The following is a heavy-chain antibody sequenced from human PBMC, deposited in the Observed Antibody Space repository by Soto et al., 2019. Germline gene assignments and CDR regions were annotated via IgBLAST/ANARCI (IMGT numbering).Heavy chain of an antibody. J-gene: IGHJ4*02. Sequence: QLQLQESGPGLVKPSETLSLTCTVSGGSISSSSYYWGWLRQPPGKGLEWIGSIYYSGSTYYNPSLKSRVTISVDTSKNQFSLKLSSVTAADTAVYYCARHTPAISISDHWGQGTLVTVSS. CDR2: IYYSGST. V-gene: IGHV4-39*01. CDR1: GGSISSSSYY. D-gene: IGHD2-15*01. CDR3: ARHTPAISISDH.